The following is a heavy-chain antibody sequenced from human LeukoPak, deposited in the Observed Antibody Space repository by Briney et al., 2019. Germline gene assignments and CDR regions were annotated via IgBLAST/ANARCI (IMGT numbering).Heavy chain of an antibody. V-gene: IGHV3-74*01. D-gene: IGHD1-26*01. CDR2: IKGDGSST. Sequence: PGGSLRLSCAASGFTFSSYWMHWVRHTPGKGLVWVSRIKGDGSSTSYADSVKGRFTISRDNAKNTLYLQMNSLRAEDTAVYYCARAYSGSSEFDYWGQGTLVTVSS. CDR3: ARAYSGSSEFDY. CDR1: GFTFSSYW. J-gene: IGHJ4*02.